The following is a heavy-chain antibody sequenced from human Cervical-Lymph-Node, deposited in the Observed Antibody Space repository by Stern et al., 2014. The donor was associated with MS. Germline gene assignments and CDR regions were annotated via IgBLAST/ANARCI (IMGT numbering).Heavy chain of an antibody. CDR1: GGSITNYY. CDR3: ARDKGMFFL. J-gene: IGHJ4*01. Sequence: QVQLGQSGPGLVKPSETLSLTCTVSGGSITNYYWSWIRQPPGKGLEWIGYIYYSGSTNYNPSLKSRVTISVDTSKNQFSLKLSSVTAADTAVYYCARDKGMFFLGGQGTLVTVSS. D-gene: IGHD2/OR15-2a*01. V-gene: IGHV4-59*01. CDR2: IYYSGST.